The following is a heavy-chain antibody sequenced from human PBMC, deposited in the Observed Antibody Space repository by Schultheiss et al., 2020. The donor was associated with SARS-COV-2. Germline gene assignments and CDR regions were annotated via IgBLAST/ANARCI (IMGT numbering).Heavy chain of an antibody. CDR2: IYYSGST. CDR3: ARVRHGAFDI. V-gene: IGHV4-59*01. CDR1: GGSISSGY. Sequence: SETLSLTCTVSGGSISSGYWTWIRQPPGKGLEWIGYIYYSGSTNYNPSLKSRVTISVDTSKNQFSLKLSSVTAADTAVYYCARVRHGAFDIWGQGTMVTVSS. J-gene: IGHJ3*02.